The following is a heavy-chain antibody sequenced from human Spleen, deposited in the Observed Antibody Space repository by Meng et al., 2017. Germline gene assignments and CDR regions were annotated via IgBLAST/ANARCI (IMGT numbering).Heavy chain of an antibody. V-gene: IGHV1-24*01. CDR3: ARDIGQGSYYGSGTHAPD. CDR1: GYTLTELS. D-gene: IGHD3-10*01. Sequence: ASVKVSCKVSGYTLTELSMHWVRQAPGKGLEWMGGFDPEDGETIYAQKFQGRVTITADESTSTAYMELSSLRSEDTAVYYCARDIGQGSYYGSGTHAPDWGQGTLVTVSS. J-gene: IGHJ4*02. CDR2: FDPEDGET.